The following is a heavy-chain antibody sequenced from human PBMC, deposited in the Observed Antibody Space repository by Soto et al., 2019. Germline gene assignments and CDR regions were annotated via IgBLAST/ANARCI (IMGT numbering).Heavy chain of an antibody. Sequence: PGGSLRLSCAASGFTFSSYSMNWVRQAPGKGLEWVSSISSSSSYIYYADSVKGRFTISRDNAKNSLYLQMNSLRAEDTAVYYCARDLRQLVEDAFDIWGQGTMVTVSS. CDR3: ARDLRQLVEDAFDI. D-gene: IGHD6-13*01. J-gene: IGHJ3*02. CDR2: ISSSSSYI. V-gene: IGHV3-21*01. CDR1: GFTFSSYS.